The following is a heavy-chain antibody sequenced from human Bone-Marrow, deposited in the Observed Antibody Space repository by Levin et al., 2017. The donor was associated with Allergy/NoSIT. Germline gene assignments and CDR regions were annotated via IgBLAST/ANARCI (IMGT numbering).Heavy chain of an antibody. CDR2: ISYNGFST. D-gene: IGHD3-10*01. V-gene: IGHV3-64*01. J-gene: IGHJ4*02. CDR3: ARDENGSGSYYDY. Sequence: GGSLRLSCAASGFTFNSFSMHWVRQAPGKGLEFVAAISYNGFSTSYANSVKGRFTISRDNYKNTLYLQLGSLRTEDMAVYYCARDENGSGSYYDYWGQGTLVTVSS. CDR1: GFTFNSFS.